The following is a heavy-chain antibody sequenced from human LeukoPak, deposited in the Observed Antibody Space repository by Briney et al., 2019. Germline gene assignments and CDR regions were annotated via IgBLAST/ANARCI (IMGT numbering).Heavy chain of an antibody. CDR1: GYTFTNFA. CDR3: ARDPNHYYDSSGYYGDY. J-gene: IGHJ4*02. V-gene: IGHV7-4-1*02. D-gene: IGHD3-22*01. CDR2: INANTGNP. Sequence: ASVKVSCKASGYTFTNFAMNWVRQAPGQGLEWMGWINANTGNPTYAQGFTGRFVFSLDTSVSTAYLQISSLKAEDTAVYYCARDPNHYYDSSGYYGDYWGQGTLVTVSS.